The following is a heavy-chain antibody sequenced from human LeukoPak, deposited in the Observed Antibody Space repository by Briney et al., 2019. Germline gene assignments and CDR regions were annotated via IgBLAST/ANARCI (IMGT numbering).Heavy chain of an antibody. CDR1: GFTFSSYG. Sequence: GGSLRLSCAASGFTFSSYGMHWVRQAPGKGLEWVAVISYDGSNKYYADSVKGRFTISRDNSKNTLYLQMNSLRAEDTAVYYCAKDMLYYYDSSGPALSDYWGQGTLVTVSS. CDR2: ISYDGSNK. J-gene: IGHJ4*02. D-gene: IGHD3-22*01. CDR3: AKDMLYYYDSSGPALSDY. V-gene: IGHV3-30*18.